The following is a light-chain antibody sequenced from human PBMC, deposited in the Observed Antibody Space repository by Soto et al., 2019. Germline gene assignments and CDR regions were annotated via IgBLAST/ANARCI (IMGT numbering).Light chain of an antibody. CDR3: QQYESSPPT. Sequence: EVVLTQSPGTLSLSPGERATLSCRASQSLNRNYLAWYQRKPGQPPRLLMYGAFNRATDIPARFSGSVSGTVFTLTITRLEPEDFAVYYCQQYESSPPTFGQGTKVEF. V-gene: IGKV3-20*01. CDR1: QSLNRNY. J-gene: IGKJ1*01. CDR2: GAF.